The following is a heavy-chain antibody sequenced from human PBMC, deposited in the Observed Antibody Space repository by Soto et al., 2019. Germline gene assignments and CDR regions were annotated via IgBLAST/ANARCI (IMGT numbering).Heavy chain of an antibody. CDR1: GGSISSSNW. J-gene: IGHJ4*02. V-gene: IGHV4-4*02. CDR3: ERAEDYYDSSGLFDY. CDR2: IYHSGST. Sequence: QVQLQESGPGLVKPSGTLSLTCAVSGGSISSSNWWSWVRQPPGKGLEWIGEIYHSGSTNYNPSLESRVTISVDKSKHQFSLKLSSVTAADTAVYYCERAEDYYDSSGLFDYWGQGTLVTVSS. D-gene: IGHD3-22*01.